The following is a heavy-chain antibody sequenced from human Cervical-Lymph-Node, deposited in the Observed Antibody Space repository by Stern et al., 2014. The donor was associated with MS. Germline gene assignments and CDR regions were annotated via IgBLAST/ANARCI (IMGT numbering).Heavy chain of an antibody. J-gene: IGHJ3*02. CDR2: IYWDDDK. Sequence: QITLKESGPTVVKPTQTLTLTCSFSGFSLSTGGVAVGWIRQPPGKALEWLAVIYWDDDKRYSPSLKSRLTITKDTSKNQVVLTMANMDPVDTATYYCAHIAQWLVHDAFGIWGQGTMVTVSS. CDR3: AHIAQWLVHDAFGI. V-gene: IGHV2-5*02. D-gene: IGHD6-19*01. CDR1: GFSLSTGGVA.